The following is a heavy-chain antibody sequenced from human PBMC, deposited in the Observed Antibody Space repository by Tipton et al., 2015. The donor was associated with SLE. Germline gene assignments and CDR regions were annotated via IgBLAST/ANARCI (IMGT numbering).Heavy chain of an antibody. J-gene: IGHJ4*02. Sequence: TLSLTCTVSGGSINSSYWNWIRQPPGKGLEWIGYIYYSGSTNYNPSLKSRVTISVDTSKNQYSLKLSSVTAADTAVYYCARQRVGDYALFDYLGQGTLVTVSS. CDR3: ARQRVGDYALFDY. CDR2: IYYSGST. V-gene: IGHV4-59*08. CDR1: GGSINSSY. D-gene: IGHD4-17*01.